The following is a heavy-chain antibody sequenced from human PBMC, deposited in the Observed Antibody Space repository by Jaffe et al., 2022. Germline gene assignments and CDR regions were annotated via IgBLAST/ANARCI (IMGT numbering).Heavy chain of an antibody. V-gene: IGHV1-46*01. J-gene: IGHJ6*03. CDR2: INPSGGST. D-gene: IGHD3-9*01. Sequence: QVQLVQSGAEVKKPGASVKVSCKASGYTFTSYYMHWVRQAPGQGLEWMGIINPSGGSTSYAQKFQGRVTMTRDTSTSTVYMELSSLRSEDTAVYYCARDRVLRYFDWLIYYYMDVWGKGTTVTVSS. CDR1: GYTFTSYY. CDR3: ARDRVLRYFDWLIYYYMDV.